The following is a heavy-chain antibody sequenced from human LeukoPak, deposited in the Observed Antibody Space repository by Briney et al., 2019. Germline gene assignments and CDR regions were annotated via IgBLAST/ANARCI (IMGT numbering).Heavy chain of an antibody. V-gene: IGHV3-15*01. CDR3: AHRDTAMVRVDY. D-gene: IGHD5-18*01. J-gene: IGHJ4*01. Sequence: PGGSLRLSCVASGFTFSSYGMTWVRQAPGKGLEWVGRIKSKTAGGTTDYAAPVKGRFTISRDDSKSTLYLQMNSLTTEDTAVYFCAHRDTAMVRVDYWGRGTLVTVSS. CDR2: IKSKTAGGTT. CDR1: GFTFSSYG.